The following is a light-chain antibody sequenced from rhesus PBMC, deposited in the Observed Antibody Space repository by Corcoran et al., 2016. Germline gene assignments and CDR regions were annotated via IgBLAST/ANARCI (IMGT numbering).Light chain of an antibody. CDR1: QSVSSY. CDR3: YQHSSGWT. V-gene: IGKV3-10*01. CDR2: GAS. J-gene: IGKJ1*01. Sequence: QVILTQSPATLSLSPGERATLSCRASQSVSSYLAWYQQKPGQAPRLLIYGASRRATGIPDRVSGSGSGTDFTLTISSLEPEDVGVYPCYQHSSGWTFGQGTKVEIK.